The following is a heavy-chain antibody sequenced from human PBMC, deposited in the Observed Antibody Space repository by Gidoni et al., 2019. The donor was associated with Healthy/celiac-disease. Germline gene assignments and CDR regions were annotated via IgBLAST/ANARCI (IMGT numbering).Heavy chain of an antibody. CDR3: ARDLGYGDYARDY. D-gene: IGHD4-17*01. CDR1: GFTFSSYS. Sequence: EVQLVESGGGLVKPGGSLILSCAASGFTFSSYSMNWVRQAPGKGLEWVSSISSSSSYIYYADSVKGRFTISRDNAKNSLYLQMNSLRAEDTAVYYCARDLGYGDYARDYWGQGTLVTVSS. V-gene: IGHV3-21*01. J-gene: IGHJ4*02. CDR2: ISSSSSYI.